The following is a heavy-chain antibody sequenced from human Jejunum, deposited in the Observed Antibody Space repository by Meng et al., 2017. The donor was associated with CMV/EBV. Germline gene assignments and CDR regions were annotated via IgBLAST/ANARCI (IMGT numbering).Heavy chain of an antibody. D-gene: IGHD3-10*01. CDR3: TGDSVSNPNLDY. CDR2: IYRGDNT. V-gene: IGHV3-66*01. Sequence: ELHLDETRGGWVPGGGSRGVSGAGSGFNVRKKNISWVRQAPGKGLEWGDIIYRGDNTYYIDSVKDRFTVSRDNSKNTMYLQMNSLRVEDTAVYYCTGDSVSNPNLDYWGQGTLVTVSS. CDR1: GFNVRKKN. J-gene: IGHJ4*02.